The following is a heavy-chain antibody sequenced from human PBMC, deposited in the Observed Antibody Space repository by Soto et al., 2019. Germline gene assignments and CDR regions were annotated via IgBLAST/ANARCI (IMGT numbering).Heavy chain of an antibody. CDR2: INPNSGGT. V-gene: IGHV1-2*02. CDR1: GYTFTYYF. D-gene: IGHD2-2*01. Sequence: VEMVQSGAEVKKTGASVRVSCKASGYTFTYYFIHWVRQAPGQGLEWMGWINPNSGGTNYAQKFQGRVTMTRHTSITTVYLDLSLLRSDDTVTYYCARDTKIPANAIHDGRWGQGTLVTVSS. J-gene: IGHJ4*02. CDR3: ARDTKIPANAIHDGR.